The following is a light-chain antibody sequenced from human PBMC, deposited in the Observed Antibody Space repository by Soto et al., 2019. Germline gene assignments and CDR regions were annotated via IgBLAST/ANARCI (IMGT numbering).Light chain of an antibody. V-gene: IGKV3-15*01. CDR1: QNIGSN. Sequence: SPTTLALSPSAMAILSCRASQNIGSNLAGYQQRPGQAPRLLIYGASSRVTGIPARFSGSGSGTDFTLTISSLQSEDFAVYHCQQYFNWWTFGQGTKVDIK. CDR3: QQYFNWWT. CDR2: GAS. J-gene: IGKJ1*01.